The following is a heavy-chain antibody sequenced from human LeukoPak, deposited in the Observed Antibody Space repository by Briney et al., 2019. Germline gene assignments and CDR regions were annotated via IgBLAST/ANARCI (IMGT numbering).Heavy chain of an antibody. V-gene: IGHV4-39*07. CDR3: ARGYYDILTGYYNPDAFDI. J-gene: IGHJ3*02. CDR1: GGSISSGGYY. CDR2: IYYSGST. Sequence: PSETLSLTCTVSGGSISSGGYYWSWIRQPPGKGLEWIGSIYYSGSTYYNPSLKSRVTISVDTSKNQFSLKLSSVTAADTAVYYCARGYYDILTGYYNPDAFDIWGQGTMVTVSS. D-gene: IGHD3-9*01.